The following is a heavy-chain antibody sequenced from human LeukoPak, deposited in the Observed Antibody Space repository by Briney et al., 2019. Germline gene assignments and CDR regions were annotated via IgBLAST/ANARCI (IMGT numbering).Heavy chain of an antibody. D-gene: IGHD3-22*01. CDR1: GGSISSGGYY. J-gene: IGHJ4*02. V-gene: IGHV4-31*03. CDR3: ARAYDSSGYYLDY. CDR2: IYYSGST. Sequence: SETLSLTCTVSGGSISSGGYYWSWIRQHPGKGLEWIGYIYYSGSTYYNPSLKSRVTISVDTSKNQFSLKPSSVTAADTAVYYCARAYDSSGYYLDYWGQGTLVTVSS.